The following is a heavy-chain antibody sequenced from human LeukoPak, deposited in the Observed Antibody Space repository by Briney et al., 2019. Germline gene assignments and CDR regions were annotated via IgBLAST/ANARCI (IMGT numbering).Heavy chain of an antibody. CDR2: ISASGSNI. J-gene: IGHJ4*02. D-gene: IGHD1-1*01. CDR3: VRVKGTYFDF. V-gene: IGHV3-11*04. CDR1: GFSFGDYY. Sequence: GGSLRLSCEASGFSFGDYYMTWVRQAPGKGLEWVSYISASGSNIYYLDSVKGRFTVSRDNAMNSLFLQMDRPRAEDTAVYYCVRVKGTYFDFWGRGTLVTVSS.